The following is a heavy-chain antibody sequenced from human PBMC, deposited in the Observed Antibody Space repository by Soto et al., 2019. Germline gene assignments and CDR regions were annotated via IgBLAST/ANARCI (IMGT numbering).Heavy chain of an antibody. CDR2: IYYSGST. CDR1: GGSISSYY. D-gene: IGHD4-17*01. CDR3: ARDYGDYGIDY. V-gene: IGHV4-59*01. J-gene: IGHJ4*02. Sequence: SETLSLTCTVSGGSISSYYWSWIRQPPGKGLEWIGYIYYSGSTNYNPSLKSRVTISVDTSKNQFSLKLSSVTTADTAVYYCARDYGDYGIDYWGQGTLVTVSS.